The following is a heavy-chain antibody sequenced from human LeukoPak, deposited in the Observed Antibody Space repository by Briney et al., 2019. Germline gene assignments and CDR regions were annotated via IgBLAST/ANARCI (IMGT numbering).Heavy chain of an antibody. D-gene: IGHD3-16*01. V-gene: IGHV3-30*02. CDR2: IRYDGSNK. Sequence: GGSLRLSSAASGFTFSSYGMHWVRQAPGKGLEWVAFIRYDGSNKYYADSVKGRFTVSRDNSKNTLYLQMNSLRAEDTAVYYCAKDGGYRTLNYFDYWGQGTLVTVSS. J-gene: IGHJ4*02. CDR1: GFTFSSYG. CDR3: AKDGGYRTLNYFDY.